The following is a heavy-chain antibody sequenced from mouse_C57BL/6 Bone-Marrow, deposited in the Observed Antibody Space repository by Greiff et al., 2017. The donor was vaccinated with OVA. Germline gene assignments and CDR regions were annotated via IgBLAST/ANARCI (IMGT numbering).Heavy chain of an antibody. CDR2: IWTGGGT. J-gene: IGHJ4*01. Sequence: VQLQQSGPGLVAPSQSLSITCTVSGFSLTSYAISWVRQPPGKGLEWLGVIWTGGGTNYNSALKSRLSISKDNSKSQVFLKMNSLQTDDTARYYCARSGSSLHYYAMDYWGQGTSVTVSS. CDR3: ARSGSSLHYYAMDY. CDR1: GFSLTSYA. V-gene: IGHV2-9-1*01. D-gene: IGHD1-1*01.